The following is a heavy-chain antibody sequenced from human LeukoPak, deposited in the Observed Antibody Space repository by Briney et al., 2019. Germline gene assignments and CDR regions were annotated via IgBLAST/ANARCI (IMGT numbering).Heavy chain of an antibody. CDR1: EFTVSNNY. J-gene: IGHJ4*02. V-gene: IGHV3-66*04. D-gene: IGHD1-26*01. Sequence: GGSLRLSCAASEFTVSNNYMSWVRQAPGKGLEWVSVLYSGGRAYYTDSVNGRFTISRDNSKNTLYLQMNSLRAEDTAICYCAGHTELDYWGQGTLVTVSS. CDR3: AGHTELDY. CDR2: LYSGGRA.